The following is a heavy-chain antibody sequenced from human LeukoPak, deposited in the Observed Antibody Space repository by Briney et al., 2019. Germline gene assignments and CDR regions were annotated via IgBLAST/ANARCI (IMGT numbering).Heavy chain of an antibody. CDR2: ISGSGDST. Sequence: GGSLRLSCAASGFTFSTYAMSWVRQAPGKGLEWVSGISGSGDSTYYADSVKGRFTISRDNSKNTLYLQMNSLRAEDTAVYYCAKEAYYYDSSGRPGAFDIWGQGTMVTVSS. V-gene: IGHV3-23*01. J-gene: IGHJ3*02. CDR3: AKEAYYYDSSGRPGAFDI. D-gene: IGHD3-22*01. CDR1: GFTFSTYA.